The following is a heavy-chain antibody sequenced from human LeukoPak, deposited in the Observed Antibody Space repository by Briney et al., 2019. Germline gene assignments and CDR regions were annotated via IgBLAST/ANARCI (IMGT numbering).Heavy chain of an antibody. V-gene: IGHV4-39*01. J-gene: IGHJ5*02. D-gene: IGHD6-6*01. CDR2: IYYSGST. CDR1: GGSISSSSYY. CDR3: ARQSSSSSNWFDP. Sequence: SETLSLTCTGSGGSISSSSYYWGWIRQPPGKGLEWIGSIYYSGSTYYNPSLKSRVTISVDTSKNQFSLKLGSVTAADTAVYYCARQSSSSSNWFDPWGQGTLVTVSS.